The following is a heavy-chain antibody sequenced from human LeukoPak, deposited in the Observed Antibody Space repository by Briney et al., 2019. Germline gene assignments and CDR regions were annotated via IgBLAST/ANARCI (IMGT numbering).Heavy chain of an antibody. CDR2: ISAYNGNT. CDR3: ARDFRPVVAVAATGLLPVDWFDP. Sequence: ASVKVSCKASGYTFTSYGISWMRQAPGQGLEWMGWISAYNGNTNYAQKLQGRVTMTRDTSISTAYMELSRLRSDDTAVYYCARDFRPVVAVAATGLLPVDWFDPWGQGTLVTVSS. D-gene: IGHD2-15*01. J-gene: IGHJ5*02. CDR1: GYTFTSYG. V-gene: IGHV1-18*01.